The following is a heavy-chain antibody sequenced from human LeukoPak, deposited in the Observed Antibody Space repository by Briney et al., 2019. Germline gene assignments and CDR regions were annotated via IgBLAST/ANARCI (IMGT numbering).Heavy chain of an antibody. V-gene: IGHV3-20*04. J-gene: IGHJ5*02. CDR1: GFSFEDHV. D-gene: IGHD1-1*01. CDR2: INWNGGRT. Sequence: GGSLRHSCAASGFSFEDHVMSWVRPAPGVALGWVYYINWNGGRTGYADSVKGRFIISRDNAKASLYLQMNSLRAEDTAFYFCARTGTSVPDRFDPWGQGTLVTVSS. CDR3: ARTGTSVPDRFDP.